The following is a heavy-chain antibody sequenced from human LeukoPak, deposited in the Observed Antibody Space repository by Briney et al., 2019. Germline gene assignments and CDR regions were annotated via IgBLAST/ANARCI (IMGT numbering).Heavy chain of an antibody. CDR2: IYYSGTT. CDR3: ARGGSYHGY. V-gene: IGHV4-59*01. CDR1: GDSISGYY. Sequence: PSETLSLTCTVSGDSISGYYWSWIRQPPGKGLEWIDNIYYSGTTNHNPSLKSRVTISVDTSKNQFSLKLSSVTAADTATYYCARGGSYHGYWGQGTLVTVSS. J-gene: IGHJ4*02. D-gene: IGHD1-26*01.